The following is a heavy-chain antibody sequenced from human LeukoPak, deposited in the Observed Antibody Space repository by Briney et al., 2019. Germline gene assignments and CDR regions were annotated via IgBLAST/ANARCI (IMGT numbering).Heavy chain of an antibody. CDR2: IIPISGTT. Sequence: ASVKVSCKTSGGTFTSYAITRVRQAPGQGLELRGKIIPISGTTNYAQKFQGRVTFTADESTSTAYTELSSLRSEDTALYYCARKLRLGGNWFDPWGQGTLVTVSS. CDR1: GGTFTSYA. V-gene: IGHV1-69*13. D-gene: IGHD1-26*01. CDR3: ARKLRLGGNWFDP. J-gene: IGHJ5*02.